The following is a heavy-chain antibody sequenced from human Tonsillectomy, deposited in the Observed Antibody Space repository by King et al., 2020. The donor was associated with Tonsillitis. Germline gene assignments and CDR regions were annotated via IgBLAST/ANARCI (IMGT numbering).Heavy chain of an antibody. J-gene: IGHJ6*02. CDR3: ARDQGIAAPRPYGMDV. CDR2: IYYSGST. V-gene: IGHV4-30-4*01. CDR1: GGSINSGDYY. D-gene: IGHD6-13*01. Sequence: VQLQESGPGLVKPSQTLSLTCTVSGGSINSGDYYWRWIRQPPGKGLEWIGYIYYSGSTHYNPSLKSRVTISVDTSKNQFSLKLSSVTAADTAVYYCARDQGIAAPRPYGMDVWGQGTTVTVSS.